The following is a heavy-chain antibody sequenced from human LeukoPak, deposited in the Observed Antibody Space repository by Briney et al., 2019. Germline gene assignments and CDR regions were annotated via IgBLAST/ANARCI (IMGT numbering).Heavy chain of an antibody. CDR1: GGSISSYY. D-gene: IGHD5-24*01. V-gene: IGHV4-59*01. CDR2: IYYSGGT. Sequence: PSETLSLTCTVSGGSISSYYWSWIRQPPGKGLEWIGYIYYSGGTNYNPSLKSRVTISVDTSKNQFSLKLSSVTAADTAVYYCARAPRADDNWFDPWGQGTLVTVSS. J-gene: IGHJ5*02. CDR3: ARAPRADDNWFDP.